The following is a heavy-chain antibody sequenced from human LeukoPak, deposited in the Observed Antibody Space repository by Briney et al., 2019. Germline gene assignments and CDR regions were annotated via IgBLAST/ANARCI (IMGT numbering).Heavy chain of an antibody. CDR1: GGSISSGGYY. CDR2: IYYTGST. D-gene: IGHD6-13*01. CDR3: ARHLYSSSSRAFDI. J-gene: IGHJ3*02. Sequence: ASETLSLTCTVSGGSISSGGYYWSWIRQHPGKGLEWIGYIYYTGSTYYNPSLKSRVIISVDTSRNQFSLKLSSVTAADTAVYYCARHLYSSSSRAFDIWGQGTMVTVSS. V-gene: IGHV4-31*03.